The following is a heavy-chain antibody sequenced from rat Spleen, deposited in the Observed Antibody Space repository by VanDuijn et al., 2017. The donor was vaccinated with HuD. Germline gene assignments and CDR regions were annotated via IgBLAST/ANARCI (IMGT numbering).Heavy chain of an antibody. CDR1: GFTFSDYA. CDR3: TTDLDYYDGSYYVNWFAY. Sequence: EVQMVESGGGLVQPGRSLKLSCAASGFTFSDYAMAWVRQAPKKGLEWVATIIYDGSSTYYRDSVKGRFTVSRDNAKSTLYLQMDSLRSEDTATYYCTTDLDYYDGSYYVNWFAYWGQGTLVTVSS. V-gene: IGHV5-17*01. J-gene: IGHJ3*01. D-gene: IGHD1-12*02. CDR2: IIYDGSST.